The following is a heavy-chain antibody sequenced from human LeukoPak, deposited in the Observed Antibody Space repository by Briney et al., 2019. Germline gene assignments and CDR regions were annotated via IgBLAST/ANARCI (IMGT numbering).Heavy chain of an antibody. J-gene: IGHJ6*02. CDR3: AGKTVTNPYYYYYGMDV. V-gene: IGHV1-69*04. D-gene: IGHD4-17*01. CDR1: GGTFSSYA. Sequence: ASVKVSCKASGGTFSSYAISWVRQAPGQGLEWMGRIIPILGIANYAQKFQGRVTITADKSTSTAYMELSSLRSEDTAVYYCAGKTVTNPYYYYYGMDVWGQGATVTVAS. CDR2: IIPILGIA.